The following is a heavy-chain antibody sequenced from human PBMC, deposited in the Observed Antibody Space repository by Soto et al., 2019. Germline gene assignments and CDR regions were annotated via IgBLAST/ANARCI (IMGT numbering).Heavy chain of an antibody. D-gene: IGHD1-1*01. CDR3: ARDGVETWFDP. V-gene: IGHV3-13*01. J-gene: IGHJ5*02. Sequence: GGSLRLSCAASGFTFSSYDMHWVRQATGKGLEWVSAIGTAGDTYYPGSVKGRFTISRENAKNSLYLQMNSLRAEDTAVYYCARDGVETWFDPWGQGTLVTVPQ. CDR2: IGTAGDT. CDR1: GFTFSSYD.